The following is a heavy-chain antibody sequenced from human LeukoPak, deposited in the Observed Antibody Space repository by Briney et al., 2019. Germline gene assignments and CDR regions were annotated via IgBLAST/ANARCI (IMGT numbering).Heavy chain of an antibody. Sequence: GGSLRLSCAASGFTFSNYTMHWVREAPGKGLEYVSTITTNGGSTYYANSVKGRFTISRDISKNTLFLQMDSLRAEDMAVYYCARAHSSSWYDPSDYWGQGTLVTVSS. CDR3: ARAHSSSWYDPSDY. CDR2: ITTNGGST. D-gene: IGHD6-13*01. J-gene: IGHJ4*02. CDR1: GFTFSNYT. V-gene: IGHV3-64*01.